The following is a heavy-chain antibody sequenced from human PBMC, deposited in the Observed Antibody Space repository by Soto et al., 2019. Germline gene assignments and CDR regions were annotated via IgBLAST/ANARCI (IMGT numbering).Heavy chain of an antibody. D-gene: IGHD2-2*01. V-gene: IGHV3-11*01. CDR3: ARDSRGVPYYYYGMDV. J-gene: IGHJ6*02. Sequence: GGSLRLSCAASGFTFSDYYMSWIRQAPGKGLEWVSYISSSGSTIYYADSVKGRFTISRDNAKNSLYLQMNSLRAEDTAVYYCARDSRGVPYYYYGMDVWGRGTTVTVS. CDR1: GFTFSDYY. CDR2: ISSSGSTI.